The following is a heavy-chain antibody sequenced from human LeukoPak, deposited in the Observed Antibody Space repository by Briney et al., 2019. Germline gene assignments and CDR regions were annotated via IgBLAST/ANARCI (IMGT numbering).Heavy chain of an antibody. CDR2: INHSGST. J-gene: IGHJ4*02. CDR1: GGSFSGYY. Sequence: SETLSLTCAVYGGSFSGYYWSWMRQPTGKGLEWIGEINHSGSTNYNPSLKSRVTISVDTSKNQFSLKLSSVTAADTAVYYCARGKSVYWGQGTLVTVSS. V-gene: IGHV4-34*01. CDR3: ARGKSVY.